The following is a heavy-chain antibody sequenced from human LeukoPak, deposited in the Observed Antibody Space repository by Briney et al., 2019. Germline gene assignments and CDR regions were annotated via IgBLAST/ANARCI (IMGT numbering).Heavy chain of an antibody. CDR1: GYSFTSYW. V-gene: IGHV5-51*01. CDR2: IYPGDSDT. CDR3: ASHTTAFSFHY. J-gene: IGHJ4*02. D-gene: IGHD4-17*01. Sequence: GESLKISCKGSGYSFTSYWIGWVRQMPGKGLEWMGVIYPGDSDTRYSPSFQGQVTLSADKSISTAYLQWSSLKASDTAMYYCASHTTAFSFHYWGQGTLVTVSS.